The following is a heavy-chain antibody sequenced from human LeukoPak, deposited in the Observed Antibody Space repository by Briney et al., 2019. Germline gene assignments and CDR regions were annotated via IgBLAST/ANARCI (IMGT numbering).Heavy chain of an antibody. V-gene: IGHV4-59*08. CDR1: GGSISSYY. J-gene: IGHJ4*02. D-gene: IGHD5-24*01. CDR2: IYYSGCT. Sequence: SETLSLTCTVSGGSISSYYWSWIRQPPGKGLEWIGYIYYSGCTNYNPSLKSRVTISVDTSKNQFSLKLSSVTAADTAVYYCARPIDGYFDYWGQGTLVTVSS. CDR3: ARPIDGYFDY.